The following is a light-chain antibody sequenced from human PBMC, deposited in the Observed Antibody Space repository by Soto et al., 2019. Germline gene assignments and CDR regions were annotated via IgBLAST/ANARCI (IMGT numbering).Light chain of an antibody. Sequence: IVMTQSPATLSVSPGERATLSCRASQSVSSDLAWYQQKPGQAPRLLIYGASNRATGIADRFSGSGSGTDFTLIISRLEPEDFALYYCQQYGSSPWTFGQGTKVEIK. J-gene: IGKJ1*01. CDR2: GAS. CDR3: QQYGSSPWT. V-gene: IGKV3-20*01. CDR1: QSVSSD.